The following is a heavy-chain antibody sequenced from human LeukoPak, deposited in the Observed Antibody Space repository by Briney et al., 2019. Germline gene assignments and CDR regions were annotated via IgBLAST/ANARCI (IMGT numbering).Heavy chain of an antibody. Sequence: SVKVSCKASGGTFSSYAISWVRQAPGQGLEWVGGIIPVFGTANYAQKFQGRVTITADESTSTAYMELSSLRSDDTAVYYCARDRAAVAGAPFDYWGQGTLVTVSS. V-gene: IGHV1-69*13. CDR1: GGTFSSYA. CDR2: IIPVFGTA. D-gene: IGHD6-19*01. J-gene: IGHJ4*02. CDR3: ARDRAAVAGAPFDY.